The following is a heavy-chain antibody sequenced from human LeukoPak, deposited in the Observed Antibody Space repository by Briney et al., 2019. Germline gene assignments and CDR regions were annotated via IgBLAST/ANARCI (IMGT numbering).Heavy chain of an antibody. D-gene: IGHD3-22*01. J-gene: IGHJ3*02. V-gene: IGHV4-39*07. CDR2: IYYSGST. CDR1: GGSISSSSYY. CDR3: ATPDYYDREAFDI. Sequence: SETLSLTCTVSGGSISSSSYYWGWIRQPPGKGLEWIGSIYYSGSTYYNPSLKSRVTISVDTSKNQFSLKLSSVTAADTAVYYCATPDYYDREAFDIWGQGTMVTVSS.